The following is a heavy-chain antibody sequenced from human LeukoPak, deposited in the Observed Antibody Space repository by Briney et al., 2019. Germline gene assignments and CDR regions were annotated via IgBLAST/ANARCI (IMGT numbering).Heavy chain of an antibody. CDR2: IYYTGTT. CDR1: GGSITDTNYY. J-gene: IGHJ2*01. CDR3: ARGGLDGIDL. Sequence: SETLSLTCSVSGGSITDTNYYWAWIRQPPGKGLEWIANIYYTGTTHYSPSLKSRVTISVHTSNNQFSLKLSSVTAADTAEYYCARGGLDGIDLWGRGTLVTVSS. V-gene: IGHV4-39*07. D-gene: IGHD1-14*01.